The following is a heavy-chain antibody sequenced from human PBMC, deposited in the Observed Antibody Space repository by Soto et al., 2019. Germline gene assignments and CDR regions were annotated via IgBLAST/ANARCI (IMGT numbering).Heavy chain of an antibody. CDR3: ASQSIAARPGGPRRDYYYYGMDV. CDR2: INPSGGST. CDR1: GYTFTSYY. V-gene: IGHV1-46*01. Sequence: ASVKVSCKASGYTFTSYYMHWVRQAPGQGLEWMGIINPSGGSTSYAQKFQGRVTMTRDTSTSTVYMELSSLRSEDTAVYYCASQSIAARPGGPRRDYYYYGMDVWGQGTTVTVSS. D-gene: IGHD6-6*01. J-gene: IGHJ6*02.